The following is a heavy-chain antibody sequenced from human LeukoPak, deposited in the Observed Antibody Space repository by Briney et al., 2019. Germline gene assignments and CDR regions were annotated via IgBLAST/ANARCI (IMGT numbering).Heavy chain of an antibody. Sequence: ASVKVSCKASGGTFSSYAISWVRQAPGQGLEWMGRIIPIFGTANYAQKFQGRVTITTDESTSTAYMELNSLRSEDTAVYYCARDRLEITFGGVIVASEKDLCFDYWGQGTLVTVSS. D-gene: IGHD3-16*02. J-gene: IGHJ4*02. CDR2: IIPIFGTA. CDR3: ARDRLEITFGGVIVASEKDLCFDY. V-gene: IGHV1-69*05. CDR1: GGTFSSYA.